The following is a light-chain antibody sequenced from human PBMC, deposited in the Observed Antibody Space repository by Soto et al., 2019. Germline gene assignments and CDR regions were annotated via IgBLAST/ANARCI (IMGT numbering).Light chain of an antibody. CDR2: GAS. V-gene: IGKV3-15*01. Sequence: VMTQSPATLSVSPGERATLSCRASQSVSTNLAWYQQKPGQAPMLLIYGASTRATGIPARFSGSGSGTEFTLTISSLQFEDFEVYYCQQYNNRLTFGGGTKVEIK. CDR1: QSVSTN. J-gene: IGKJ4*01. CDR3: QQYNNRLT.